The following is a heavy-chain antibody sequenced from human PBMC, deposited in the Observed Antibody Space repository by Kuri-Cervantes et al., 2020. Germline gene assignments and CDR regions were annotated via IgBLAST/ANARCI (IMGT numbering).Heavy chain of an antibody. D-gene: IGHD2-21*02. Sequence: GESLKISCAASGISISGHWMSWVRQAPGKGLEWVANIKQDGSEKRYVDSVKGRFTISRDNAQNSLFLQVNSLRADDTAVYYCARGETAVADAFDIWGQGTMVTVSS. CDR3: ARGETAVADAFDI. CDR2: IKQDGSEK. V-gene: IGHV3-7*01. J-gene: IGHJ3*02. CDR1: GISISGHW.